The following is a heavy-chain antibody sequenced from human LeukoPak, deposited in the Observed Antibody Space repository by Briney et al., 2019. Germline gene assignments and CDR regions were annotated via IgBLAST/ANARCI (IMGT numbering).Heavy chain of an antibody. Sequence: SETLSLTCTVSGGSISSSRYYWGWIRQPPGKGLEWIGSIYYSGSTYYNPSLKSRVTISVDTSKNQFSLKLSSVTAADTAVYYCARVLKGRAPFDYWGQGTLVTVSS. J-gene: IGHJ4*02. V-gene: IGHV4-39*01. CDR3: ARVLKGRAPFDY. CDR1: GGSISSSRYY. CDR2: IYYSGST.